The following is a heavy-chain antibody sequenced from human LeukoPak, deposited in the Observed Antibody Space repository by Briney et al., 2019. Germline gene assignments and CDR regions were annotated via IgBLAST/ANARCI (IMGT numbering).Heavy chain of an antibody. D-gene: IGHD3-10*01. V-gene: IGHV4-34*01. CDR2: INHSGST. J-gene: IGHJ6*03. CDR1: GGSFSGYY. CDR3: ARGRSGSYPYYYYYYMDV. Sequence: SETLSLTCAVYGGSFSGYYWSWIRQPPGKGLEWIGEINHSGSTNYNPSLKSRVTISVDTSKNQFSLKLSSVTAADTAVYYCARGRSGSYPYYYYYYMDVWGKGTTVTVSS.